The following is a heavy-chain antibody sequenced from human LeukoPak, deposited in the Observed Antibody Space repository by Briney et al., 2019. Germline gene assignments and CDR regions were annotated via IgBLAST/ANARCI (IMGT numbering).Heavy chain of an antibody. CDR2: INHSGST. D-gene: IGHD3-10*01. CDR3: ARGPRFTSYYYYYYMDV. CDR1: GGSFSGYY. Sequence: PSETLSLTCAVYGGSFSGYYWSWIRQPPGKGLEWIGEINHSGSTNYNPSLKSRVTISVDTSKNQFSLKLSSVTAADTAVYYCARGPRFTSYYYYYYMDVWGKGTTVTVSS. J-gene: IGHJ6*03. V-gene: IGHV4-34*01.